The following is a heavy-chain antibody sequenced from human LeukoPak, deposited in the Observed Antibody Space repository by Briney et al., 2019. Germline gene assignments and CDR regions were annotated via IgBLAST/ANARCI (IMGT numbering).Heavy chain of an antibody. CDR1: GFTFSTYS. CDR3: ARPPGYNHGYGYYFDS. CDR2: ITGGGDSI. D-gene: IGHD5-18*01. V-gene: IGHV3-48*04. Sequence: GGSLRLSCAASGFTFSTYSMSWVRQSPGKGLEWISYITGGGDSIYYADSVKGRFTISRDNAETSMYLQMKSLRAEDTAVYLCARPPGYNHGYGYYFDSWGQGALVTVSS. J-gene: IGHJ4*02.